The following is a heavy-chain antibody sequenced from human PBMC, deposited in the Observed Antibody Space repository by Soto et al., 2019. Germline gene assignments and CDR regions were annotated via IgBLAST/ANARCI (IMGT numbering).Heavy chain of an antibody. CDR1: GYTFNKYG. CDR2: ISAYNDYT. CDR3: ARGSGVVVPAGTPDAFDV. D-gene: IGHD6-13*01. V-gene: IGHV1-18*01. Sequence: QAQLVQSGGEVKRPGASVKVSCKASGYTFNKYGFNWVRQAPGQGLEWMGRISAYNDYTNFAQKFHGRVTLTTDASTNTAYMELKILRSDDTAIYYCARGSGVVVPAGTPDAFDVWGQGTMVTVSS. J-gene: IGHJ3*01.